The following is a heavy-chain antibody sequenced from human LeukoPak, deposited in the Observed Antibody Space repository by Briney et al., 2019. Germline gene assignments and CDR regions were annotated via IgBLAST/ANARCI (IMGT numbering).Heavy chain of an antibody. CDR1: GGSFSGYY. D-gene: IGHD6-6*01. CDR2: INRSGST. V-gene: IGHV4-34*01. J-gene: IGHJ4*02. Sequence: PSETLSLTCAVYGGSFSGYYWSWIRQPPGKGLEWIGEINRSGSTNYNPSLKSRVTISVDTSKNQFSLKLSSVTAADTAVYYCAREGAARSSAFDYWGQGTLVTVSS. CDR3: AREGAARSSAFDY.